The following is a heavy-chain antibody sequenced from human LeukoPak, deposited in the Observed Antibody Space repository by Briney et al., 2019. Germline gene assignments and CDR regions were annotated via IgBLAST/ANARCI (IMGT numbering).Heavy chain of an antibody. D-gene: IGHD3-22*01. V-gene: IGHV3-21*01. CDR2: IGSSSSYI. CDR3: ARAGYDSSGYYGEKPFDY. CDR1: GFTFSSYS. Sequence: GGSLRLSCAASGFTFSSYSMNWVRQAPGKGLEWVSSIGSSSSYIYYADSVMGRFPISRDNAKNSLYLQMNSLSAEDTAVYYCARAGYDSSGYYGEKPFDYWGQGTLVTVSP. J-gene: IGHJ4*02.